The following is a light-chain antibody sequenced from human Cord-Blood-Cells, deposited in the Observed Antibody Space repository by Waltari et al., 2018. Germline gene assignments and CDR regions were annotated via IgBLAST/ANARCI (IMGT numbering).Light chain of an antibody. CDR1: QSVLYSSNNKNY. CDR2: WAS. Sequence: DIVMTQSPDSLAVSLGERATINCKSSQSVLYSSNNKNYLAWYQQKPGQPPKLLIYWASTRESGVPDRFSGSGSGTDCPLTIRSLQAEDVAVYYCQQYYSTPFTFGPGTKVDIK. V-gene: IGKV4-1*01. J-gene: IGKJ3*01. CDR3: QQYYSTPFT.